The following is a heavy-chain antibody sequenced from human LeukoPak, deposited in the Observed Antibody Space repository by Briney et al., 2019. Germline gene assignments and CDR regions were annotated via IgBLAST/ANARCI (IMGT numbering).Heavy chain of an antibody. CDR2: INHSGST. V-gene: IGHV4-34*01. Sequence: SETVPLTCAVYGGSFSGYCWSWSRQPPGKGLEWIGEINHSGSTNYNPSLKSRVTISVDTSKNQFSLKLSSVTAADTAVYYCARGPGSPFDYWG. CDR1: GGSFSGYC. CDR3: ARGPGSPFDY. J-gene: IGHJ4*01.